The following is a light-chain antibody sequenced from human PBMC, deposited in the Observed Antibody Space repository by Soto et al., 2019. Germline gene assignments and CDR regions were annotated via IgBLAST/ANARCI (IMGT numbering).Light chain of an antibody. V-gene: IGKV3-11*01. CDR3: QHRSTRPYI. J-gene: IGKJ2*01. CDR1: QSVSRY. CDR2: DAS. Sequence: EIVLTQSPATLSLSPGERATLSCRASQSVSRYLVWYQQKPGQAPRLLIYDASIRATGVPSRFSGSGSGTDFTLTISTLEPEDFAVYYCQHRSTRPYIFGQGTKLEIK.